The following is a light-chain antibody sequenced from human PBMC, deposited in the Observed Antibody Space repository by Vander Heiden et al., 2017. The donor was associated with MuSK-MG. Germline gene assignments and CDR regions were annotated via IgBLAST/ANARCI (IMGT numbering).Light chain of an antibody. J-gene: IGLJ2*01. Sequence: QSVLTQPPSASGTPGQRVTISCSGSTSNVGSYTVSCYQQLPRPAPKLLIYNNYQRPSGVPDRFFGSKSGTSASLAISGLQSEDEADYYCAAWDDSLNGVVFGGGTKLTVL. CDR2: NNY. CDR3: AAWDDSLNGVV. V-gene: IGLV1-44*01. CDR1: TSNVGSYT.